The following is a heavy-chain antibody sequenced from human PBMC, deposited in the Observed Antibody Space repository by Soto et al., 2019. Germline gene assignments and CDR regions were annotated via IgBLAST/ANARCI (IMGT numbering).Heavy chain of an antibody. D-gene: IGHD3-3*01. CDR2: IYYGGST. V-gene: IGHV4-31*03. Sequence: SETLSLTCTVSGGSISSGGYYWSWIRQHPGKGLEWIGYIYYGGSTYYNPSLKSRVTISVDTSKNQFSLKLSSVTAADTAVYYCARARTIFGVVNWFDPWGQGTLVTVSS. CDR1: GGSISSGGYY. J-gene: IGHJ5*02. CDR3: ARARTIFGVVNWFDP.